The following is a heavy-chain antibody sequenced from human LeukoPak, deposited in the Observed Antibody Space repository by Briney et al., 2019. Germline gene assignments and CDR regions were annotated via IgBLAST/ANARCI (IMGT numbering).Heavy chain of an antibody. CDR1: GYRLPRYW. Sequence: EDPKIHRHGSGYRLPRYWIGSVRQMPGEGLEWMGIIYPGDSDTRYSPSFQGQVTISADKSISTAYLQWSSLKASDTAMYYCARHAPLVRGVIYYFDHWGEGTLVTVSS. D-gene: IGHD3-10*01. V-gene: IGHV5-51*01. J-gene: IGHJ4*02. CDR2: IYPGDSDT. CDR3: ARHAPLVRGVIYYFDH.